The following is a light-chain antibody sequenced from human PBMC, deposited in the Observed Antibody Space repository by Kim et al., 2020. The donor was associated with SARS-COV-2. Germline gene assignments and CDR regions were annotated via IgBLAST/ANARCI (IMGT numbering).Light chain of an antibody. CDR1: RGISSS. J-gene: IGKJ4*02. Sequence: AIQLTQSPSSLSASVGDRVTITCRASRGISSSLAWYQQKAGKPPKLLIYDASTLGSGVPSRFNCSGFGTDFTLAISSLQPEDFATYYYQQFDDCHPLTFGEGTKVEIK. CDR3: QQFDDCHPLT. CDR2: DAS. V-gene: IGKV1D-13*01.